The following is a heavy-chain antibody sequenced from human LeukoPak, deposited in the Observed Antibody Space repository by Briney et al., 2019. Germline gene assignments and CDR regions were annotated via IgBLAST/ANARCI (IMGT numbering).Heavy chain of an antibody. D-gene: IGHD3-10*01. CDR3: ARFGAARGGVDY. CDR1: GYSISSGYY. Sequence: SETLSLTCTVSGYSISSGYYWGWIRQPPGKGLEWIGSIYHSGRTFYNPSLKSRVTISVDTSKNQFSLKLTSVTAADTAVYYCARFGAARGGVDYWGQGTLVTVSS. J-gene: IGHJ4*02. V-gene: IGHV4-38-2*02. CDR2: IYHSGRT.